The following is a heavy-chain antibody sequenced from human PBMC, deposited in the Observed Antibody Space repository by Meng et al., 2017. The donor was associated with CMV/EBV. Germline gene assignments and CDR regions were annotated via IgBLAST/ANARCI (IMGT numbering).Heavy chain of an antibody. Sequence: QVELVQSGAELRKPGASVKVSCKASGDTFPDYYMHWVRHAPGQGLEWMGCINPNSGDTNYAQKFQGRVTMTRDTSISTAYMELSRLRSDDTAVYYCTRDAHLTTVTPNWFDPWGQGTLVTVSS. J-gene: IGHJ5*02. CDR2: INPNSGDT. CDR1: GDTFPDYY. CDR3: TRDAHLTTVTPNWFDP. D-gene: IGHD4-17*01. V-gene: IGHV1-2*02.